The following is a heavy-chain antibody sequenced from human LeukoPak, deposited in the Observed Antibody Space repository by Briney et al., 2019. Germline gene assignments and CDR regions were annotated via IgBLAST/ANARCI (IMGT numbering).Heavy chain of an antibody. Sequence: SVKVSYMPSGGTFSSYAISWVRQAPGQGLEWMGRIIPILGIANYAQKFQGRVTITADKSTSTAYMELSSLRSEDTAVYYCARHMAVARDNIGGYFDYWGQGWLVTVSS. CDR2: IIPILGIA. J-gene: IGHJ4*01. D-gene: IGHD6-19*01. CDR3: ARHMAVARDNIGGYFDY. V-gene: IGHV1-69*04. CDR1: GGTFSSYA.